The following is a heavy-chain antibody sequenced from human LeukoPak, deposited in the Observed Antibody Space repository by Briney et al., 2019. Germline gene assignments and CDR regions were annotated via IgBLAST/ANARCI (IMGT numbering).Heavy chain of an antibody. Sequence: GGSLRLSCAASGFTFSSYAMSWVRQAPGKGLEWVSAISGSGGSTYYADSVKGRFTISRDNSKNTLYLQMNSLRAEDTAVYYCARDPGGYSGYDWRYFDYWGQGTLVTVSS. J-gene: IGHJ4*02. CDR2: ISGSGGST. D-gene: IGHD5-12*01. V-gene: IGHV3-23*01. CDR3: ARDPGGYSGYDWRYFDY. CDR1: GFTFSSYA.